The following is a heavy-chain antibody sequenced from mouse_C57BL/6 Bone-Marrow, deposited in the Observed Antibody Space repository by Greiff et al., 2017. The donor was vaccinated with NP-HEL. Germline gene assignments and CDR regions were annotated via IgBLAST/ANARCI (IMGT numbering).Heavy chain of an antibody. V-gene: IGHV1-64*01. CDR3: ATEAITTVVATDFDY. CDR2: IHPNSGST. J-gene: IGHJ2*01. CDR1: GYTFTSYW. Sequence: VQLQQPGAELVKPGASVKLSCKASGYTFTSYWMHWVKQRPGQGLEWIGMIHPNSGSTNYNEKFKSKATLTVDKSSSTAYMQLSSLTSEDSAVYYCATEAITTVVATDFDYWGQGTTLTVSS. D-gene: IGHD1-1*01.